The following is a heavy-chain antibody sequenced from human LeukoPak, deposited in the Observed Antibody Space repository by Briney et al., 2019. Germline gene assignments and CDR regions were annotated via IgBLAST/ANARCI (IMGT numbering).Heavy chain of an antibody. Sequence: GGSLRLSCAASGFSFSTYAMSWVRQAPGKGLEWVSGVNGNGGSTSYADSVKGRFTIFRDNSKNTVYLQMNSLRVEDTAVYYCAKGSAVADIYFDYWGQGTLVTVSS. V-gene: IGHV3-23*01. CDR1: GFSFSTYA. J-gene: IGHJ4*02. D-gene: IGHD6-19*01. CDR2: VNGNGGST. CDR3: AKGSAVADIYFDY.